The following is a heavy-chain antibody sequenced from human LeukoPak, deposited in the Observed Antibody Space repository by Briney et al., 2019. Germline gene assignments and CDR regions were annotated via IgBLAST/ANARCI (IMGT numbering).Heavy chain of an antibody. CDR1: GFTFSNEW. CDR3: TPDPRGPY. V-gene: IGHV3-15*01. D-gene: IGHD3-10*01. Sequence: GGSLRLSCAASGFTFSNEWMGWVRQAPGKGLEWVGRIKLTSDGGPSDYAAPVKGRFTLSRDDSQNTLYLQMNSLKTEGTGFYYCTPDPRGPYWGQGPLVTVSS. J-gene: IGHJ4*02. CDR2: IKLTSDGGPS.